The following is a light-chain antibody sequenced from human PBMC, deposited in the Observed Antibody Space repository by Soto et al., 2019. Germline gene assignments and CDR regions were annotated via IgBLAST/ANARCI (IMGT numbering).Light chain of an antibody. V-gene: IGKV3-20*01. CDR1: QSVGNRY. J-gene: IGKJ1*01. CDR3: QQYSNSPPT. Sequence: EIVLTQSPGTLSLSPGERATLSCRASQSVGNRYLAWYQQTPGQAPRLLIYVASSRATGIPDRFSGSGSGTDFTLTISSLEPEDFAVYYCQQYSNSPPTFGPGTRVEIE. CDR2: VAS.